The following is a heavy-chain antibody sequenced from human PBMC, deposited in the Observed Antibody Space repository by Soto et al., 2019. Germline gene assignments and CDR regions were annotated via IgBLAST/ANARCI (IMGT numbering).Heavy chain of an antibody. CDR3: AKVGNYYESHVYWYFDV. V-gene: IGHV3-23*01. Sequence: EVQLLESGGTLVQPGGSLRLSCAASGFTFSNYAMTWVRKGPGTGLEWVSAITGSGDYTNYADSVKGRFTISRDNSKNTLYLQMNSLRAVDTAVYYCAKVGNYYESHVYWYFDVWGRGTLVTVSS. D-gene: IGHD3-22*01. J-gene: IGHJ2*01. CDR2: ITGSGDYT. CDR1: GFTFSNYA.